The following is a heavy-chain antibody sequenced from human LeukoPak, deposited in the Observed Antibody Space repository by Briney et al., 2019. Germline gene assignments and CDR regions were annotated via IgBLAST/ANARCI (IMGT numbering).Heavy chain of an antibody. V-gene: IGHV4-31*03. CDR1: GGSINSGAYF. D-gene: IGHD6-6*01. J-gene: IGHJ6*02. CDR2: IYYSGTT. Sequence: SETLSLTCTVSGGSINSGAYFWTWIRQHPGEGLEGIGCIYYSGTTYYNPSLKSRVTTSIDTSKNQFSLELKSVTAADTAVYYCASIAARRYFYFGMDVWGQGTTVTVSS. CDR3: ASIAARRYFYFGMDV.